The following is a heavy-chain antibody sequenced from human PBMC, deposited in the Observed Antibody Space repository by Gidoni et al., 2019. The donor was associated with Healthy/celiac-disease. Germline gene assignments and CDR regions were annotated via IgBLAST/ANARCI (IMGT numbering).Heavy chain of an antibody. D-gene: IGHD6-25*01. V-gene: IGHV3-23*04. J-gene: IGHJ4*02. Sequence: EVQMVESGGGVVQAGGSLRVDCAASGCTFSSYASCWVRQAPGKGLDWVSAISGSGGSTYYADSVKGRFTISRDNSKNTLYLQMNSLRAEDTAVYYCSKGPGYLPVYFDYWGQGTLVTVSS. CDR3: SKGPGYLPVYFDY. CDR1: GCTFSSYA. CDR2: ISGSGGST.